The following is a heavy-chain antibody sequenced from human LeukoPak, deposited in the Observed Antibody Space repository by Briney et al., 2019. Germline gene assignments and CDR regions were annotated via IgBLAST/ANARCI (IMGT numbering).Heavy chain of an antibody. J-gene: IGHJ4*02. CDR1: GYTFTGYY. D-gene: IGHD3-10*01. V-gene: IGHV1-2*06. CDR3: ARDYHGSGSLTTFDY. CDR2: INPNSGGT. Sequence: GASVKVSCKASGYTFTGYYMHWVRQAPGQGLEWTGRINPNSGGTNYAQKFQGRVTLTRDTSTSTVYMELSSLRSEDTAVYYCARDYHGSGSLTTFDYWGQGTLVTISS.